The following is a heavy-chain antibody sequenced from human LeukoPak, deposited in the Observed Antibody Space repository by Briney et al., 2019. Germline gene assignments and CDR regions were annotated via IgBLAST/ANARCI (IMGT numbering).Heavy chain of an antibody. J-gene: IGHJ4*02. V-gene: IGHV5-51*01. CDR1: GYSFSNYW. CDR3: ARRVAAAGTSNLRYFDF. CDR2: TYPGDSDT. D-gene: IGHD6-13*01. Sequence: NRGESLKVSCKGSGYSFSNYWIGWVRQMPGKGLEWTGITYPGDSDTRYSPSFQGRVTISADKSISTAYLQWSSLKASDTAMYYCARRVAAAGTSNLRYFDFWGQGTLVTVSS.